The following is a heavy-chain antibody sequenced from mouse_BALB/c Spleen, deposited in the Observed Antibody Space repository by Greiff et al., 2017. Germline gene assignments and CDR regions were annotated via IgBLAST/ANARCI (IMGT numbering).Heavy chain of an antibody. D-gene: IGHD2-14*01. CDR2: IRNKANGYTT. CDR3: ARDIYYRYDY. V-gene: IGHV7-3*02. CDR1: GFTFTDYY. Sequence: EVKLVESGGGLVQPGGSLRLSCATSGFTFTDYYMSWVRQPPGKALEWLGFIRNKANGYTTEYSASVKGRFTISRDNSQSILYLQMNTLRAEDSATYYCARDIYYRYDYWGQGTTLTVSS. J-gene: IGHJ2*01.